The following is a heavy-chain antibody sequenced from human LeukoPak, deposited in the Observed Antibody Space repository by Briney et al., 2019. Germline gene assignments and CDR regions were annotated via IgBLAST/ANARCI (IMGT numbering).Heavy chain of an antibody. J-gene: IGHJ5*02. V-gene: IGHV4-34*01. CDR1: GGSFSGYY. CDR3: ARHSYYGSGYFDP. CDR2: INHSGST. Sequence: KASETLSLTCAVYGGSFSGYYSSWIRQPPGKGLEWIGEINHSGSTNYNPSLKSRVTISVDTSKKQFSLKLSSVTAADTAVYYCARHSYYGSGYFDPWGQGTLVTVSS. D-gene: IGHD3-10*01.